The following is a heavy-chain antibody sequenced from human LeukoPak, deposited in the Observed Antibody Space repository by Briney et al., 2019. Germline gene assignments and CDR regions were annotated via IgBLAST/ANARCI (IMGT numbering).Heavy chain of an antibody. J-gene: IGHJ4*02. D-gene: IGHD3-22*01. CDR3: ARGRFSYDSSGYSSFYY. V-gene: IGHV3-11*04. Sequence: PGGSLRLSCAASGFTFRKHYMSWIRQAPGRGPEWVAYIGASGSTRYYRDSVIGRFTISRDNAKNSLHLQMNSLRAEDTAVYYCARGRFSYDSSGYSSFYYWGQGTLVTVSS. CDR1: GFTFRKHY. CDR2: IGASGSTR.